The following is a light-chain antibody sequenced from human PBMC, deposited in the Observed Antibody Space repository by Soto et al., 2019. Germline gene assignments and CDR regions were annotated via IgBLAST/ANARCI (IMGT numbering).Light chain of an antibody. CDR3: LQDYNYSWT. V-gene: IGKV1-6*01. J-gene: IGKJ1*01. CDR2: AAS. CDR1: QTISSW. Sequence: IQMTQSPSTLSGSVGDRFTITCRASQTISSWVAWYQQKPGKAPKLLIYAASSLQSGVPSRVSGSGAGTDFTLTISSLQPEDFATYYCLQDYNYSWTFGQGTKVDIK.